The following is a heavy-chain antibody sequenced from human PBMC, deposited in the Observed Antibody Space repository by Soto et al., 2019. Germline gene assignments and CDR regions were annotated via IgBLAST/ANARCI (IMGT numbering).Heavy chain of an antibody. CDR2: ISYSGSS. CDR1: GGSNIRDGYY. D-gene: IGHD2-2*01. Sequence: QVQLQESGPGLVKPSQTLSLTCTVSGGSNIRDGYYWSWIRQHPGKGLEWIAYISYSGSSYSNLSLKSRVTISADTSKNQFSQRLTSVTAADTAVYFCARATPAGSADFWGQGTLVTVSS. V-gene: IGHV4-31*03. CDR3: ARATPAGSADF. J-gene: IGHJ4*02.